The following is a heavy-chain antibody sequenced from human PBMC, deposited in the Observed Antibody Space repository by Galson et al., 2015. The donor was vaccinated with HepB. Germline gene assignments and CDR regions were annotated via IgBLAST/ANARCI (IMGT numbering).Heavy chain of an antibody. V-gene: IGHV5-10-1*01. CDR2: IDPSDSYT. CDR3: VRLLAHHSSGWEQNFQHHY. Sequence: QSGAEVKKPGESLRISCKGSGYSFTSYWISWVRQMPGKGLEWMGRIDPSDSYTNYSPSFQGHVTISADKSISTAYLQWSSLKASDTAMYYCVRLLAHHSSGWEQNFQHHYWGQGTLVTVSS. J-gene: IGHJ4*02. CDR1: GYSFTSYW. D-gene: IGHD6-19*01.